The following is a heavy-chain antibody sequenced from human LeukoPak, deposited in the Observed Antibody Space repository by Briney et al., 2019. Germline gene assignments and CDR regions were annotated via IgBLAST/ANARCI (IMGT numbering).Heavy chain of an antibody. D-gene: IGHD4-17*01. V-gene: IGHV3-23*01. CDR1: GFTFSSYA. J-gene: IGHJ4*02. Sequence: GGSLRLSCAASGFTFSSYAMSWVRQAPGKGLEWVPAISGSGGSTYYADSVKGRFTISRDNSKNTLYLQMNSLRAEDTAVYYCAKAGNYGDYEGNSYYFDYWGQGTLVTVSS. CDR3: AKAGNYGDYEGNSYYFDY. CDR2: ISGSGGST.